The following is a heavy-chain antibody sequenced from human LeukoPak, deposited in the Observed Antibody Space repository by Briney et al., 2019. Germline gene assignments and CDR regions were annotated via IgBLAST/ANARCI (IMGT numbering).Heavy chain of an antibody. V-gene: IGHV3-9*01. CDR3: ARVRDPFRWTRTLDH. Sequence: SLRLSCAASGFTFDDYAMYWVRQAPGKGLEWVSGITWNSRIVAYADSVKGRFTISRDNSKTTVYLQMTGLRTDDTGVYYCARVRDPFRWTRTLDHWGQGTRVIVSS. J-gene: IGHJ4*02. CDR2: ITWNSRIV. D-gene: IGHD4-23*01. CDR1: GFTFDDYA.